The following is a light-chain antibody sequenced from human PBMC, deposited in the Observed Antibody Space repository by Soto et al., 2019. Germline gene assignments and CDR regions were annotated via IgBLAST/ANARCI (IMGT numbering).Light chain of an antibody. CDR3: QQADSFPLT. CDR1: QSISHW. V-gene: IGKV1-12*01. J-gene: IGKJ4*01. CDR2: GAS. Sequence: DIQMTQAPSTLSASIGDRVIITCRASQSISHWLAWYQQKPGKAPKLLIYGASTLQSGVPSRFSGSGSGTHFTLTISSLQPEDFATYFCQQADSFPLTFGGGTKVEIK.